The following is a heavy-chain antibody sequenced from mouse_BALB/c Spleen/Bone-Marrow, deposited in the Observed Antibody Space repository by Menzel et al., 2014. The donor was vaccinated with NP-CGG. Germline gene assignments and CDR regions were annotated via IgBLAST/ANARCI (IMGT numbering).Heavy chain of an antibody. CDR3: SSYAMDY. Sequence: EVKVVESGAELVKPGASVKLSCTASGFNIKDTYMHWVKQRPEQGLEWIGRIDPANGNTKYDPKFQGEATITADTSSNTAYLQLSSLTSEDTAVYYGSSYAMDYWGQGTSVTVSS. V-gene: IGHV14-3*02. CDR1: GFNIKDTY. CDR2: IDPANGNT. J-gene: IGHJ4*01.